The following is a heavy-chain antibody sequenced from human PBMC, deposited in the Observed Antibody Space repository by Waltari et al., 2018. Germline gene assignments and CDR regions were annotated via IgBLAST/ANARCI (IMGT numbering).Heavy chain of an antibody. CDR2: IFYSGST. V-gene: IGHV4-39*07. CDR3: VRYVTYLYDSNGYHRSPHCFDN. D-gene: IGHD3-22*01. Sequence: QLQLQESGPGLAKPSETLSLTCTVSGGSISSSNFYWGWIRQPPGKGLEWIASIFYSGSTYYNPSLKSRVTISVDTSKNQFSLRLTSVTAADTAVYYCVRYVTYLYDSNGYHRSPHCFDNWGQGTLVTVTS. CDR1: GGSISSSNFY. J-gene: IGHJ4*02.